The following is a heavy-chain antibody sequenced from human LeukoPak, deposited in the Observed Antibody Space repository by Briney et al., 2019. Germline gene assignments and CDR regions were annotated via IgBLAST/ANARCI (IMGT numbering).Heavy chain of an antibody. CDR1: GFTFSSYA. D-gene: IGHD3-10*01. Sequence: GGSLRLSSAASGFTFSSYAMSWVRQAPGKGLEWVSAISGSGGSTYYADSVKGRFTISRDNSKNSLYLQMNSLRAEDTAVYYCAREDSYYYGSGSYPFDYWGQGTLVTVSS. J-gene: IGHJ4*02. CDR3: AREDSYYYGSGSYPFDY. CDR2: ISGSGGST. V-gene: IGHV3-23*01.